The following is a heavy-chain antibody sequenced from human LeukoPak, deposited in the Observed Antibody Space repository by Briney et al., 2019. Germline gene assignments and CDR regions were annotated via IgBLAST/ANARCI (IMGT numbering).Heavy chain of an antibody. V-gene: IGHV4-4*07. J-gene: IGHJ6*03. CDR2: IYTSGST. CDR1: GGSISSYY. Sequence: PSETLSLTCTVSGGSISSYYWSWIRQTAGKGLEWIGRIYTSGSTNYNPSLKSRVTMSVDPSNNQFSLQLSSVTAADTAVYYCAREEQLVRGSYHYYYYMDVWGKGTTVTVSS. D-gene: IGHD6-13*01. CDR3: AREEQLVRGSYHYYYYMDV.